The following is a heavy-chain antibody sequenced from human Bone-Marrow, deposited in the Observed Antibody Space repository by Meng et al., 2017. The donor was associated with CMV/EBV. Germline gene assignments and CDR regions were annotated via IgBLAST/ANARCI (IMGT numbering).Heavy chain of an antibody. CDR3: TRSYTTSRDYYFDY. Sequence: GESLKISCAASGFNFDEYAMNWVRQAPGKGLEWMGFIRSRAYGGTPEYAASVKGRFTISRDDSKSIAYLQINSLKTEDTAMFYCTRSYTTSRDYYFDYWGQRTLVTVSS. J-gene: IGHJ4*02. V-gene: IGHV3-49*04. CDR1: GFNFDEYA. D-gene: IGHD3-16*02. CDR2: IRSRAYGGTP.